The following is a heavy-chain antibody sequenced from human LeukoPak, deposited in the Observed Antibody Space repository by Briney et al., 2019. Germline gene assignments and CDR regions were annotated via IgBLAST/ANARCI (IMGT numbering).Heavy chain of an antibody. V-gene: IGHV3-33*01. CDR1: GFTFSSYG. Sequence: PGRSLRLSCAASGFTFSSYGMHWVRQAPGKGLEWVAVIWYDGSNKYYADSVKGRFTISRDNSENTLYLQMNSLRAEDTAVYYCARDSLKTVTNAFDIWGQGTMVTVSS. D-gene: IGHD4-17*01. CDR3: ARDSLKTVTNAFDI. J-gene: IGHJ3*02. CDR2: IWYDGSNK.